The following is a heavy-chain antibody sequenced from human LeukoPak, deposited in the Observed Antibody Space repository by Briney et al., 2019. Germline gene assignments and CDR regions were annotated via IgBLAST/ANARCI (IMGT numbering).Heavy chain of an antibody. CDR3: AKESGALGAPLYDY. CDR1: GFTFSSYA. J-gene: IGHJ4*02. CDR2: VSGSGAST. D-gene: IGHD4/OR15-4a*01. Sequence: GGSLRLSCAASGFTFSSYAMNWVRQAPGKGLEWVSAVSGSGASTYYADSVKGRFTISRDNSKNTLYVQMNSLRAEDTAVYYCAKESGALGAPLYDYWGRGILVTASS. V-gene: IGHV3-23*01.